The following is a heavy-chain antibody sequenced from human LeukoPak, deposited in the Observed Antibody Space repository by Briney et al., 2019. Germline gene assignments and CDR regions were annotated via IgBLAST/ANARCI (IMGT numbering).Heavy chain of an antibody. D-gene: IGHD5-18*01. V-gene: IGHV1-2*02. Sequence: ASVKVPCKASGYTFNGYYIHWVRQAPGQGLEWMGWINPNSGGTNYAQKFQGRVTMTRDTSISTAYMELSRLRADDTAVYYCARGSFSADAPLVLDYFHHWGQGTLVTDSS. CDR3: ARGSFSADAPLVLDYFHH. J-gene: IGHJ1*01. CDR2: INPNSGGT. CDR1: GYTFNGYY.